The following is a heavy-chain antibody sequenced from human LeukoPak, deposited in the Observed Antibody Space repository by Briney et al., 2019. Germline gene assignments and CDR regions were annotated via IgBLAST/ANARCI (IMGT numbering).Heavy chain of an antibody. CDR3: ASTYYYGSGSYYETPSLFDY. J-gene: IGHJ4*02. D-gene: IGHD3-10*01. CDR2: INHSGST. CDR1: GGSFSGYY. Sequence: PSETLSLTCAVYGGSFSGYYWSWIRQPPGKGLEWIGEINHSGSTNYNPSLKSRVTISVDTSKNQFSLKLSSVTAADTAVYYCASTYYYGSGSYYETPSLFDYWGQGTLVTVSS. V-gene: IGHV4-34*01.